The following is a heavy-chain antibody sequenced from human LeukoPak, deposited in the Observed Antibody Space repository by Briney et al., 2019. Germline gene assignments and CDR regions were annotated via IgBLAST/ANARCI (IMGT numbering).Heavy chain of an antibody. CDR1: GGSINGYY. V-gene: IGHV4-59*01. CDR2: ISDSGST. J-gene: IGHJ5*02. CDR3: ARVFRGAVTSNWLDP. D-gene: IGHD4-17*01. Sequence: SETLSLTCTVSGGSINGYYWTWIRQPPGKGLEWIGYISDSGSTNYSPSLKSRVTMSVDSSNTEFSLRLNSVTAADTAVYYCARVFRGAVTSNWLDPWGQGTLVTVSS.